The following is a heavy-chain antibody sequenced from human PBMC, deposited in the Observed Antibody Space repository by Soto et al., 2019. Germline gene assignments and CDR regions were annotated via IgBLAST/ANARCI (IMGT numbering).Heavy chain of an antibody. D-gene: IGHD3-22*01. CDR3: ARELLFYDSDGFSWDDAFDI. CDR2: IYQSGST. V-gene: IGHV4-30-2*01. J-gene: IGHJ3*02. CDR1: GGSLSSSAYS. Sequence: PSETLSLTCAVSGGSLSSSAYSWSWIRQPPGKGLEWIGFIYQSGSTYYNPTLKSRVTMSLDRPKNQFSLKLSSVTAADKAVYYCARELLFYDSDGFSWDDAFDIWGQGTMVT.